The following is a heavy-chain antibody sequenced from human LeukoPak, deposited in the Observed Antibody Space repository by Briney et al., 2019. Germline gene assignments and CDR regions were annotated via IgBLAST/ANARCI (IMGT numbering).Heavy chain of an antibody. CDR2: IKEDGGEK. V-gene: IGHV3-7*01. CDR3: ARARFETTVTALIRKKNYYYYYMDV. J-gene: IGHJ6*03. D-gene: IGHD4-17*01. CDR1: GFTLSSYW. Sequence: GGSLRLSCAASGFTLSSYWVSWVRQAPGKGLEWVANIKEDGGEKYYVDSAKGRFTISRDNARNSLYLQMNSLRVEDTAVYYCARARFETTVTALIRKKNYYYYYMDVWGKGTTVTVSS.